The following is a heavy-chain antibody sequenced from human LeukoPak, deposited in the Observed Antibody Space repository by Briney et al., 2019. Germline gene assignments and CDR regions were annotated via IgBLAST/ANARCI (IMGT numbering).Heavy chain of an antibody. J-gene: IGHJ3*02. D-gene: IGHD6-13*01. Sequence: PGGSLRLSCAASGFTFSSYAMHWVRQAPGKGLEWVAVISYDGSNKYYADSVKGRFTISRDNSKNTLYLQMNSLRAEDTAVNYCARTYSSSWYGSDAFDIWGQGTMVTVSS. CDR1: GFTFSSYA. CDR3: ARTYSSSWYGSDAFDI. V-gene: IGHV3-30*04. CDR2: ISYDGSNK.